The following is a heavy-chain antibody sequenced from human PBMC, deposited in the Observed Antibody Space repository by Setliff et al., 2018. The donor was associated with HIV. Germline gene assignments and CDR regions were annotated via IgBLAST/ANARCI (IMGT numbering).Heavy chain of an antibody. Sequence: SETLSLTCAVSGGSISSAYWSWVRQPPGKGLEWIGYIYYSGSTNYNPSLKSRVTISVDTSKNQFSLKLSSVTAADTAVYYCARRYYYYYMDVWGKGTTVTVSS. J-gene: IGHJ6*03. CDR1: GGSISSAY. CDR3: ARRYYYYYMDV. CDR2: IYYSGST. V-gene: IGHV4-59*12.